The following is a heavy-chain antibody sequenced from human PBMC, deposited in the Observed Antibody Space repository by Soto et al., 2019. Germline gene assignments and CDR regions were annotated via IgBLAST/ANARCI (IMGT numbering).Heavy chain of an antibody. CDR1: GFSFSGNW. D-gene: IGHD3-16*01. CDR3: TKGGHTDY. J-gene: IGHJ4*02. Sequence: PEGTRRLSWAVGGFSFSGNWRNCIRQAPAKGLEWVVNITEDVSEKHYVDSVKPRFTISRDNAKHSLYLQMTSLRAEHTAVYYCTKGGHTDYCGQGPLVTVSS. CDR2: ITEDVSEK. V-gene: IGHV3-7*03.